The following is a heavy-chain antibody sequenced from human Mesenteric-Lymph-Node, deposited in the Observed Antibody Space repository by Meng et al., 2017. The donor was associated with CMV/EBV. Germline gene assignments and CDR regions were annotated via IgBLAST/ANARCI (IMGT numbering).Heavy chain of an antibody. V-gene: IGHV1-8*03. Sequence: ASVKVSCKASGYTFTAYYIHWVRQATGQGLEWMGWMNPNSGNTGYAQKFQGRVTITRNTSISTAYMELSSLRSEDTAVYYCARGPRGLQTWGQGTLVTVSS. D-gene: IGHD6-25*01. CDR2: MNPNSGNT. CDR3: ARGPRGLQT. CDR1: GYTFTAYY. J-gene: IGHJ5*02.